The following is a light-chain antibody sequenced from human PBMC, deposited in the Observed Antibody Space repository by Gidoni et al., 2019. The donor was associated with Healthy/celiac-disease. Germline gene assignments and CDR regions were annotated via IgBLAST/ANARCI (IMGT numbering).Light chain of an antibody. CDR2: AAS. Sequence: DIQMTQSPSSLSASVGDRVTITCRASQSISSSLNWYQEKPGKAPNRLIYAASSLQSGVPSRFSGSGSGTDFTLTISSLQPEDFATYYCQQSYSTPPTFXQXTKVXIK. V-gene: IGKV1-39*01. CDR3: QQSYSTPPT. J-gene: IGKJ1*01. CDR1: QSISSS.